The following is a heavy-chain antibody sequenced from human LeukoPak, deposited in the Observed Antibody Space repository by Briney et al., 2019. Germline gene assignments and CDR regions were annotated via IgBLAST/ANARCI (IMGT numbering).Heavy chain of an antibody. J-gene: IGHJ6*02. CDR2: IYYSGST. CDR1: GGSISSYY. D-gene: IGHD5-18*01. V-gene: IGHV4-59*12. CDR3: AREGYSYGPYYYYGMDV. Sequence: PSETLSLTCTVSGGSISSYYWSWLRQPPGKGLQWIGYIYYSGSTNYNPSLNSRVTISIDTSKNQFSLKLSSVTAADTAVYYCAREGYSYGPYYYYGMDVWGQGTTVTVSS.